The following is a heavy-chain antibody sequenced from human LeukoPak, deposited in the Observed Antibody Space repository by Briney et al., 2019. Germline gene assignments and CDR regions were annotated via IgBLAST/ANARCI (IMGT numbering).Heavy chain of an antibody. CDR3: ARHASDWYSFDS. CDR1: VGSISSSNYY. Sequence: PSETLSLTCTVSVGSISSSNYYWGWIRQPPGEGLEWIGSINYSGSTYYNPSLKSRVTISVDTSKNQFSLKVTSVTAADTAVYYCARHASDWYSFDSWGQGTLVPVSS. CDR2: INYSGST. D-gene: IGHD6-19*01. V-gene: IGHV4-39*01. J-gene: IGHJ4*02.